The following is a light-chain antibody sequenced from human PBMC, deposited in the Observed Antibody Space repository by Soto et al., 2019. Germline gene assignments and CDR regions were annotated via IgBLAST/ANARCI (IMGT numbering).Light chain of an antibody. CDR1: SSDVGNYIF. CDR3: CSYAGTSTGV. V-gene: IGLV2-23*02. Sequence: QSALTQPASVSGSPGQSITISCTGTSSDVGNYIFVSWYQQHPGKAPKLVIYEVTKRPPGVSDRFSGSKSGNTASLTISGLQAEDEAEYFCCSYAGTSTGVFGGGTKVTVL. CDR2: EVT. J-gene: IGLJ3*02.